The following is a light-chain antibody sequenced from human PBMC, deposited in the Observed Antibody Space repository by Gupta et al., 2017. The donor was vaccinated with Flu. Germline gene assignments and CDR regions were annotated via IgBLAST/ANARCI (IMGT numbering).Light chain of an antibody. Sequence: DIQMTKSPSYLSASVGDRVTITCRASQSIGCYLYWYQQKPGKAHILLIFAASSFQSGVPSRLSGSGSVTDFTLTIRHVQPDDFASYYFQHSNSTPLTFGQWTKLEIK. CDR2: AAS. CDR3: QHSNSTPLT. V-gene: IGKV1-39*01. CDR1: QSIGCY. J-gene: IGKJ2*01.